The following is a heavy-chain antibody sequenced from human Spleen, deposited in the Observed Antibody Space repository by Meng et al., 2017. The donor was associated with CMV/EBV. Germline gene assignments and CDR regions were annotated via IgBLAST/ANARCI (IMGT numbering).Heavy chain of an antibody. CDR3: ARRTDYRGDY. V-gene: IGHV5-51*01. CDR2: IYPADSDT. Sequence: KISCQASGYHFHIHWIAWVRQMPGKGLEWMGIIYPADSDTRYSPSFQGQVTISVDKSITTAYLQWNSLKASDTAMYYCARRTDYRGDYWGQGTLVTVSS. J-gene: IGHJ4*02. D-gene: IGHD4-11*01. CDR1: GYHFHIHW.